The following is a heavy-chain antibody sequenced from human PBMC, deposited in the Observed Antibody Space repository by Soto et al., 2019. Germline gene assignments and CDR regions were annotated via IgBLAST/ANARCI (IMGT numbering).Heavy chain of an antibody. J-gene: IGHJ5*02. V-gene: IGHV4-61*01. D-gene: IGHD3-22*01. CDR2: IYYSGST. CDR3: ARDRHYYDSSGYYAWFDP. CDR1: GGSVSSGSYY. Sequence: QVQLQESGPGLVKPSETLSLTCTVSGGSVSSGSYYWSWIRQPPGKGREGIGYIYYSGSTNYNPPLKSRVTISVDTSKNQFSLKLSSVTAADTAVYYCARDRHYYDSSGYYAWFDPWGQGTLVTVSS.